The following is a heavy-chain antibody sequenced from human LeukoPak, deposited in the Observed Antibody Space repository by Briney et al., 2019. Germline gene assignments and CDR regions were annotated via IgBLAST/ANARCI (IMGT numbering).Heavy chain of an antibody. CDR2: IYHSGST. CDR3: ARRGYYYDSSHYYYFDY. D-gene: IGHD3-22*01. V-gene: IGHV4-59*08. Sequence: SETLSLTCTVSGVSITSYYWSWIRQPPGKGLEWIGSIYHSGSTNDNPSLKSRVTTSVDTSKNQLSLKLSSVTAADTAVYYCARRGYYYDSSHYYYFDYWGQGTLVTVSS. J-gene: IGHJ4*02. CDR1: GVSITSYY.